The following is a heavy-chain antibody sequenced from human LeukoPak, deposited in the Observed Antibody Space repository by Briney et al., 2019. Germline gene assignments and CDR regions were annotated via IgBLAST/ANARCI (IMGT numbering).Heavy chain of an antibody. V-gene: IGHV3-23*01. Sequence: GGSLSLSCAASGFTFSTYDMYWVRQAPGKGLECVASISRNSGASTYYAASVKGRFTISRDNSRSTLYLQMNSLRADDTAVYYCSKKGQNGDYGKPDWGQGTLVTVSS. CDR1: GFTFSTYD. CDR3: SKKGQNGDYGKPD. D-gene: IGHD4-17*01. CDR2: ISRNSGAST. J-gene: IGHJ4*02.